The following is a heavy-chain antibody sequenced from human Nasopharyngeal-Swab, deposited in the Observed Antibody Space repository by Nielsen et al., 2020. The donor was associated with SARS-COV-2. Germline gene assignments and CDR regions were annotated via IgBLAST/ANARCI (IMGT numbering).Heavy chain of an antibody. Sequence: GESLKISCAASGFTFSSYSMNWVRQASGKGLEWVGRIRSKGNSYATEYAASVEGRFTISRDNAKNSLYLQMNSLRAEDTAVYYCARDQWFSYYDRYAVGYYYYGMDVWGQGTTVTVSS. D-gene: IGHD3-22*01. J-gene: IGHJ6*02. CDR2: IRSKGNSYAT. CDR3: ARDQWFSYYDRYAVGYYYYGMDV. CDR1: GFTFSSYS. V-gene: IGHV3-73*01.